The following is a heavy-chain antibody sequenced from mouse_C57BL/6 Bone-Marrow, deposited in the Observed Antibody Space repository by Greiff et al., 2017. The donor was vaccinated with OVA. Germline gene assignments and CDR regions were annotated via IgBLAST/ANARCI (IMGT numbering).Heavy chain of an antibody. D-gene: IGHD3-2*02. J-gene: IGHJ3*01. CDR3: ARLRGVAWFAY. CDR2: IRNKANGYTT. CDR1: GFTFTDYY. Sequence: EVHLVESGGGLVQPGGSLSLSCAASGFTFTDYYMSWVRQPPGKALEWLGFIRNKANGYTTEYSASVKGRFTISRDNSQSILYLQMNALRAEDSATYYCARLRGVAWFAYWGQGTLVTVSA. V-gene: IGHV7-3*01.